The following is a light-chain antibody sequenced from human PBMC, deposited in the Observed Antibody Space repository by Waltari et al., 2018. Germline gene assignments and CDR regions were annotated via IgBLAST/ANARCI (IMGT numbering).Light chain of an antibody. CDR2: WAS. V-gene: IGKV4-1*01. Sequence: DIVMTQSPDSLTVSLGERATINCKSSRSVLYSSNNKNYLAWYQQKPGQPPKLLIFWASTRESGVPDRFSGSGSGTEFTLTISSLQAEDVAVYYCQQYYSIPQTFGQGTKLEIK. CDR1: RSVLYSSNNKNY. CDR3: QQYYSIPQT. J-gene: IGKJ2*01.